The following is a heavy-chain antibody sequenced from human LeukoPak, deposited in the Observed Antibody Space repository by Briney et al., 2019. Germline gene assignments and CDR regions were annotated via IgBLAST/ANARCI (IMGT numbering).Heavy chain of an antibody. Sequence: GGSLRLSCAASGFTFSSYAMHWVRQAPGKGLEWVAVISYDGSNKYYADSVKGRFTISRDNSKNTLYLQMNSLRAEDTAVYYCARAHYYDSSGYSVNFDYWGQGTLVTVSS. D-gene: IGHD3-22*01. J-gene: IGHJ4*02. CDR2: ISYDGSNK. CDR1: GFTFSSYA. V-gene: IGHV3-30*04. CDR3: ARAHYYDSSGYSVNFDY.